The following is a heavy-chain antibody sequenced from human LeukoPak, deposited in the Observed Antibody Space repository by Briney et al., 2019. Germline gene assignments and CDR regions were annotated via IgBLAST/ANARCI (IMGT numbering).Heavy chain of an antibody. V-gene: IGHV3-49*03. CDR1: GFIFTKYW. CDR3: TRDRGAYNLYDY. CDR2: IRSKAYGETA. J-gene: IGHJ4*02. Sequence: PGGSLRLSCAASGFIFTKYWMHWIRQAPGKGLEWVGFIRSKAYGETADYAASVKGRFTISRDDSKAIAYLQMNSLKTEDTAVYHCTRDRGAYNLYDYWGQGTLVTVSS. D-gene: IGHD1-1*01.